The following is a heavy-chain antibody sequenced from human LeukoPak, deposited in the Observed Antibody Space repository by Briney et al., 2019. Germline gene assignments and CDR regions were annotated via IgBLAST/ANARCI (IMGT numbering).Heavy chain of an antibody. V-gene: IGHV4-34*01. J-gene: IGHJ5*02. CDR2: INHSGST. CDR1: GGSFSGYY. CDR3: ARKRRHYCSGGSCYGTRYNWFDP. Sequence: PSETLSLTCAVYGGSFSGYYWSWIRQPPGKGLEWIGEINHSGSTNYNPSLKSRVTISVDTSKNQFSLKLSSVTAADTAVYYCARKRRHYCSGGSCYGTRYNWFDPWGQGTLVTVSS. D-gene: IGHD2-15*01.